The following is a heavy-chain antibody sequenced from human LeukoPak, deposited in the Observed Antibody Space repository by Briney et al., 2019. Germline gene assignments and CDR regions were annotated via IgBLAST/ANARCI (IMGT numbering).Heavy chain of an antibody. CDR1: GFIFRNYA. J-gene: IGHJ5*02. D-gene: IGHD2-15*01. Sequence: GGSLRLSCAASGFIFRNYAMTWVRQAPGKGLEWVSDVSGSGHITYYADSVKGRFTISRDNSKNTLYLQMNSLRAEDTAVYYCAGGVGCCSGNNCYSGPRGIDRWGQGALVTVSS. CDR3: AGGVGCCSGNNCYSGPRGIDR. CDR2: VSGSGHIT. V-gene: IGHV3-23*01.